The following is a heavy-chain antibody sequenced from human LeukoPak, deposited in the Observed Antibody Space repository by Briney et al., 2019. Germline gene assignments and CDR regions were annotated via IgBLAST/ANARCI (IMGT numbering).Heavy chain of an antibody. Sequence: PSQTLSLTCTVSGGSISTINYFWGWIRQPPGKGLEWIGSIYYSGSTYYNPSLKSRVTISVDTSKNQFSLKLSSVTAADTAVYYCARLAEWELLWYFDYWGQGTLVTVSS. CDR1: GGSISTINYF. J-gene: IGHJ4*02. D-gene: IGHD1-26*01. CDR3: ARLAEWELLWYFDY. CDR2: IYYSGST. V-gene: IGHV4-39*01.